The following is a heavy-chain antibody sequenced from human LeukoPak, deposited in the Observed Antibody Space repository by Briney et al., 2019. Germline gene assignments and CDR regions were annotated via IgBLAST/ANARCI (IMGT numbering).Heavy chain of an antibody. CDR3: ARDRSGSYPNWFDP. D-gene: IGHD3-10*01. J-gene: IGHJ5*02. CDR1: GFTFSSYG. Sequence: GGSLRLSCAASGFTFSSYGMSWVRQAPGKGLEWVSAITGNGGNTFYADSVKGRFTISRDNSKNTMYLQMNSLRAEDTALYYCARDRSGSYPNWFDPWGQGTLVTVSS. CDR2: ITGNGGNT. V-gene: IGHV3-23*01.